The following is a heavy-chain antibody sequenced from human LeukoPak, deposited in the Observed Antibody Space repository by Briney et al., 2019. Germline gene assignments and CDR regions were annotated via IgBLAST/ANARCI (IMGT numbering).Heavy chain of an antibody. CDR2: ISSNGDNT. CDR3: VRGTGY. CDR1: GFTFSTYV. V-gene: IGHV3-64D*06. Sequence: GGSLRLSCSVSGFTFSTYVMCWVRQAPGKGLEYVSAISSNGDNTYYADSVKGRFTISRDNSKNTLYLQMSSLRPDDTAVYFCVRGTGYWGQGTLVTVSS. J-gene: IGHJ4*02.